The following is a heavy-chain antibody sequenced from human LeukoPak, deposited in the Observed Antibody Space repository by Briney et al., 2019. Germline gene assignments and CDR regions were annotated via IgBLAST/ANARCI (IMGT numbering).Heavy chain of an antibody. J-gene: IGHJ4*02. D-gene: IGHD3-22*01. CDR1: GFTFSSYA. CDR3: SSSANYFETSGQDY. V-gene: IGHV3-74*01. Sequence: GGSLRLSWPASGFTFSSYAMTWVRQAPGKGLVWVSRTNRDDSDTSYADSVKGRFTISRDKAKSTLYLQMNSLRVEDTAVYYCSSSANYFETSGQDYWGQGTLVTVSS. CDR2: TNRDDSDT.